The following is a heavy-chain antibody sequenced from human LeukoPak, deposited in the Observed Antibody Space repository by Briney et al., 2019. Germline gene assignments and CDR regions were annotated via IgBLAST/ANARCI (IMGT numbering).Heavy chain of an antibody. CDR3: ARGLEAYDSSGYYNWFDP. Sequence: SQTLSLTCAISGDSVSSNSAAWNWIRQSPSRGLEWLGRTYYRSKWYNDYAVSVKSRITINPDTSKNQFSLQLNSVTPEDTAVYYCARGLEAYDSSGYYNWFDPWGQGTLVTVSS. CDR1: GDSVSSNSAA. V-gene: IGHV6-1*01. D-gene: IGHD3-22*01. CDR2: TYYRSKWYN. J-gene: IGHJ5*02.